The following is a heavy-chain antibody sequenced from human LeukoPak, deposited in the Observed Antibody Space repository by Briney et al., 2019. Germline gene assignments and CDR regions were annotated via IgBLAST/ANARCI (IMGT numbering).Heavy chain of an antibody. CDR2: IIPSDGFT. V-gene: IGHV1-46*01. D-gene: IGHD3-16*01. Sequence: ASVKVSCKASGYTFSTYYVHWVRQAPGQGLEWMGTIIPSDGFTSYAQKFQGRVTMTRDMSTSTVYMELSSLRSDDTAVYYCARVERGGVLVVWGPGTLVIVSS. J-gene: IGHJ4*02. CDR3: ARVERGGVLVV. CDR1: GYTFSTYY.